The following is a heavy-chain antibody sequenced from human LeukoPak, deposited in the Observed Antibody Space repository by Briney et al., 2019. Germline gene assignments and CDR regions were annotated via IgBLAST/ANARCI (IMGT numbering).Heavy chain of an antibody. D-gene: IGHD2/OR15-2a*01. Sequence: ASVKVSCKASGYTFTSYYMHWVRQAPGQGLEWMGIINPSGGSTSYAREFQGRVTMTRDMSTSTVYMELSSLRSEDTAVYYCARDPSNRSWFDPWGQGTLVTVSS. CDR2: INPSGGST. V-gene: IGHV1-46*01. CDR1: GYTFTSYY. CDR3: ARDPSNRSWFDP. J-gene: IGHJ5*02.